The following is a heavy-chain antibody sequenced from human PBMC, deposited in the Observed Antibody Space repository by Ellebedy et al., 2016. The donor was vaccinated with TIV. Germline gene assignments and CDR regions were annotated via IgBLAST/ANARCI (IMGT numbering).Heavy chain of an antibody. J-gene: IGHJ1*01. CDR3: ATLSGTQTAEYFQH. V-gene: IGHV4-34*01. D-gene: IGHD3-3*02. CDR1: GGSFSGYY. CDR2: INHSGST. Sequence: SETLSLXXAVYGGSFSGYYWSWIRQPPGKGLEWIGEINHSGSTNYNPSLKSRVTISVDTSKNQFSLKLSSVTAADTAVYYCATLSGTQTAEYFQHWGQGTLVTVSS.